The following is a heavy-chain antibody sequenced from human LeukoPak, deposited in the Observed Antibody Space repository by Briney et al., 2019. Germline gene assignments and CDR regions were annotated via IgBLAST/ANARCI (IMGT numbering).Heavy chain of an antibody. CDR1: GYSISSGYD. CDR2: ISQSGNT. J-gene: IGHJ4*02. Sequence: SETLSLTCTVSGYSISSGYDWGWMRQAPGKGLEWLGSISQSGNTYNNPSLKSRVTLSVDTSKNQVSLKLTSVSAADTAVYYCARSEINDYFKYWGPGILVTVST. D-gene: IGHD3-16*01. CDR3: ARSEINDYFKY. V-gene: IGHV4-38-2*02.